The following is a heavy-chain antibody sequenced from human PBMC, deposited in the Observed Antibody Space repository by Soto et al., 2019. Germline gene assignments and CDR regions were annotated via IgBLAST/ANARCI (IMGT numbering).Heavy chain of an antibody. CDR2: INAGNGNT. CDR1: GITSTTYA. CDR3: ARERAAASTDY. Sequence: ASVKVSCKASGITSTTYAIHWVRQAPGQRLEWMGWINAGNGNTKYSQKFQGRVTITRDTSASTAYMELSSLRSDDTAVYYCARERAAASTDYWGQGTLVTVSS. V-gene: IGHV1-3*01. D-gene: IGHD6-13*01. J-gene: IGHJ4*02.